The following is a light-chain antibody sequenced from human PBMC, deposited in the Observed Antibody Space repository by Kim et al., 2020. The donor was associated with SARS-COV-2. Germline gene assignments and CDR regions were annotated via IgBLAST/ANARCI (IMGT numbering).Light chain of an antibody. V-gene: IGKV3-20*01. CDR3: QQYAGSPYT. Sequence: WSQGQRATLTCRASQRVSSGNLAWYPQRPGQAPRLLMYGASSRAAGIPDRFSGGGSGTDFTLTITRLEPEDFAVYYCQQYAGSPYTFGQGTKLEI. J-gene: IGKJ2*01. CDR1: QRVSSGN. CDR2: GAS.